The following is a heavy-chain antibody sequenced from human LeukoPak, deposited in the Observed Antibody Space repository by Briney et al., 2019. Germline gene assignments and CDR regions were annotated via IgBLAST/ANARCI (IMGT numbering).Heavy chain of an antibody. D-gene: IGHD6-13*01. CDR2: INWNGGST. CDR1: GFTFDDYG. Sequence: GGSLRLSCTASGFTFDDYGMSWVRQAPGKGLEWVSGINWNGGSTGYAESVKGRFTISRDNAKNSLYLQMNSLKVEDTAMYYCTRVFVGDEYSSSGYWGQGTLVTVSS. V-gene: IGHV3-20*04. CDR3: TRVFVGDEYSSSGY. J-gene: IGHJ4*02.